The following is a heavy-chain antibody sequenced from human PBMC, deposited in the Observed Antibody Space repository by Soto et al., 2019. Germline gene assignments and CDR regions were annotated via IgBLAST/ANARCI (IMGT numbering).Heavy chain of an antibody. J-gene: IGHJ4*02. CDR3: ATGGGVGVAGNFDH. V-gene: IGHV3-11*01. CDR1: GFTFSDYY. Sequence: QVQLVESGGGLVKPGGSLRLSCAASGFTFSDYYISWIRQAPGKGLEWVSYISSGGSTIHYADSVKGRFTISRDNAKNSLYLQMNILRAGDTAMYYCATGGGVGVAGNFDHRGQGTLVTVSS. D-gene: IGHD6-19*01. CDR2: ISSGGSTI.